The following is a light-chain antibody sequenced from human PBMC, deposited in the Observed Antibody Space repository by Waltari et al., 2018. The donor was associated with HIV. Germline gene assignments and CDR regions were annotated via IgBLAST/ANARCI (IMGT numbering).Light chain of an antibody. J-gene: IGLJ3*02. V-gene: IGLV3-25*03. CDR1: ALPKQY. Sequence: SYELTQPPSVSVSLGQTARITCSGDALPKQYAYWYQQKPGQAPVLVIYKDSDRPSGVPGGFFGSSSGTTVTLTISGVQAEDEADYYCQSADSSGIPWVFGGGTKLTVL. CDR3: QSADSSGIPWV. CDR2: KDS.